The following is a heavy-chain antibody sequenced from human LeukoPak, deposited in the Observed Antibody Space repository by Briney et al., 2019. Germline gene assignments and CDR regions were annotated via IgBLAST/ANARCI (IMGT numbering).Heavy chain of an antibody. CDR3: ARQTFPYYDFWSGYYGYFDY. D-gene: IGHD3-3*01. CDR1: GGSISSSSYY. CDR2: IYYSGST. J-gene: IGHJ4*02. Sequence: SETLSLTCTVSGGSISSSSYYWGWIRQPPGKGLEWIGSIYYSGSTYYNPSTKSRVTISVDTSKNQFSLKLSSVTAADTAVYYCARQTFPYYDFWSGYYGYFDYWGQGTLVTVSS. V-gene: IGHV4-39*01.